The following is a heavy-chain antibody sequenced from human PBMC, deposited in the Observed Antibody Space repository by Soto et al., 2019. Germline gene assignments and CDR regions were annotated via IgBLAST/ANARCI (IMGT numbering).Heavy chain of an antibody. CDR2: ISYDGSNK. CDR1: GFTFSSYG. Sequence: QVQLVESGGGVVQPGRSLRLSCAASGFTFSSYGMHWVRQAPGKGLEWVAVISYDGSNKYYADSVKGRFTISRDNSKNTLYLQMNSLRAEDTAVYYCAKDKQRWLYLLDYWGQGTLVTVSS. J-gene: IGHJ4*02. V-gene: IGHV3-30*18. D-gene: IGHD2-2*02. CDR3: AKDKQRWLYLLDY.